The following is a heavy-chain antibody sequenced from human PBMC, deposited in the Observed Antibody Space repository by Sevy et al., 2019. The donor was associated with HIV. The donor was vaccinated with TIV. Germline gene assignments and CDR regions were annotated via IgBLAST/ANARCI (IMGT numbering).Heavy chain of an antibody. J-gene: IGHJ4*02. CDR3: ARHIATYSTGSYIWYFDY. Sequence: GGSLRLSCAASGFTFSRYTMHWVRQAPGKGLEWVSSITSDATYISYADSLRGRFTISRDNAKNSLFLQMSSLRAEDTAVYFCARHIATYSTGSYIWYFDYWGQGTLVTVSS. CDR1: GFTFSRYT. V-gene: IGHV3-21*06. CDR2: ITSDATYI. D-gene: IGHD6-19*01.